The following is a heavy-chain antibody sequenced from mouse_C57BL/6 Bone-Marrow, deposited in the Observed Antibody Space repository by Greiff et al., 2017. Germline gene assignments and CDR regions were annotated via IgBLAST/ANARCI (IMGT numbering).Heavy chain of an antibody. CDR1: GFTFSSYG. Sequence: EVKVVESGGDLVKPGGSLKLSCAASGFTFSSYGMSWVRQTPDKRLEWVATISSGGSYTYYPDSVKGRFTISRDNAKNTLYLKMSSLKSEDTAMYYCARHSYYDYDGAGYWGQGTTLTVSS. V-gene: IGHV5-6*01. CDR2: ISSGGSYT. J-gene: IGHJ2*01. CDR3: ARHSYYDYDGAGY. D-gene: IGHD2-4*01.